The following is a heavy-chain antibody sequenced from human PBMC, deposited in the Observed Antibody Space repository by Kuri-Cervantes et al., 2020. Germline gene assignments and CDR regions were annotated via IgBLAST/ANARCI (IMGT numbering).Heavy chain of an antibody. CDR1: GFTFSSYA. J-gene: IGHJ4*02. Sequence: GESLKISCAASGFTFSSYAMSWVRQAPGKGLEWVSAISGSGGSTYYADSVKGRFTISRDNSKNTLYLQMNSLRAEDTAVYYCARVVRRGIAAFDYWGQGTLVTVSS. CDR3: ARVVRRGIAAFDY. V-gene: IGHV3-23*01. CDR2: ISGSGGST. D-gene: IGHD6-25*01.